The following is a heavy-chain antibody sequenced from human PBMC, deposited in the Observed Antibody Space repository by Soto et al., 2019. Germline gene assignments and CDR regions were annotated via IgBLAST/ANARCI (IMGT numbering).Heavy chain of an antibody. J-gene: IGHJ4*02. V-gene: IGHV1-69*06. CDR2: IIPISGAA. CDR1: GGPFSNYV. D-gene: IGHD1-7*01. CDR3: ARDMTRTVVPYFDF. Sequence: QVQLVQSGAEVKKPGSSVKVSCKACGGPFSNYVVNWLRQAPGQGLEWMGRIIPISGAANYAQKFQGRVTITADKSTSTSYMELSSLRSEDTAVYYCARDMTRTVVPYFDFWGQGTLVTVSS.